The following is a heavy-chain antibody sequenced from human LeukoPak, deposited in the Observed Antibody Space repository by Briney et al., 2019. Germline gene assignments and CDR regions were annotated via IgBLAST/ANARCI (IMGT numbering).Heavy chain of an antibody. CDR2: ISYTSTHI. CDR3: ARSPPRGYSGHDDWPAYNFDY. Sequence: GGSLRLSCAASGLTFSSYPMNWVRQAPGEGLEWVSSISYTSTHINYADSVKGRCTISRDNAKNSLYLQMSSLRAEDTAVYYCARSPPRGYSGHDDWPAYNFDYWGQGTLVTVSS. V-gene: IGHV3-21*01. D-gene: IGHD5-12*01. CDR1: GLTFSSYP. J-gene: IGHJ4*02.